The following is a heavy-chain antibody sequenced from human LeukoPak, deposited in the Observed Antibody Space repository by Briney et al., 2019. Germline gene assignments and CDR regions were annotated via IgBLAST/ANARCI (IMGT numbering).Heavy chain of an antibody. CDR1: GFAFSSYA. CDR3: ASSSSGWYYFDY. D-gene: IGHD6-19*01. CDR2: ISYDGSNK. V-gene: IGHV3-30*04. Sequence: PGGSLRLSCAASGFAFSSYAMHWVRQAPGKRLEWVAVISYDGSNKYYADSVKGRFTISRDNSKNTLYLQMNSLRAEDTAVYYCASSSSGWYYFDYWGQGTLVTVSS. J-gene: IGHJ4*02.